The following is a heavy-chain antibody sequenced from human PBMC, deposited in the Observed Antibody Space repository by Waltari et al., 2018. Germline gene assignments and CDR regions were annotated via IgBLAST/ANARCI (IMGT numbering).Heavy chain of an antibody. Sequence: QVQLVPSGAVVKKPGSSVKVSYKAAGGTFSSYAISWVRQAPGHGLEWMGVIIPIFGTANYAQKFQGRVTITADESTSTAYMELSSLRSEDTAVYYCARNYYGSGSYTDVWGKGTTVTVSS. CDR2: IIPIFGTA. D-gene: IGHD3-10*01. CDR3: ARNYYGSGSYTDV. J-gene: IGHJ6*03. CDR1: GGTFSSYA. V-gene: IGHV1-69*12.